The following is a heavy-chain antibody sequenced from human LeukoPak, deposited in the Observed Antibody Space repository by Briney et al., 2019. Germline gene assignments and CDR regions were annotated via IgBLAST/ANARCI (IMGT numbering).Heavy chain of an antibody. Sequence: SVTVSCKASGSTFSSYAISWVRQAPGQGLEWMGGIIPIFGTANYAQKFQGRVTITADESTSTAYMELSSLRSEDTAVYYCASFAGSTSPTGYYYMDVWGKGTTVTVSS. J-gene: IGHJ6*03. CDR1: GSTFSSYA. D-gene: IGHD2-2*01. V-gene: IGHV1-69*13. CDR3: ASFAGSTSPTGYYYMDV. CDR2: IIPIFGTA.